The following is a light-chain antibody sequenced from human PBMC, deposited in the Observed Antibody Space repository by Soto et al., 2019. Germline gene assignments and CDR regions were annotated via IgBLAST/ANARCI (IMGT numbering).Light chain of an antibody. CDR3: SSYSNSTTLYV. Sequence: QSVLTQPASVSGSRGQSITISCTGTIRDVGGYNYVSWYQQHPGKAPKLVIYDVSNRPSGVSDRFSGSKSGNTASLTISGLQTEDEADYYCSSYSNSTTLYVFGTGTKVTVL. J-gene: IGLJ1*01. CDR1: IRDVGGYNY. CDR2: DVS. V-gene: IGLV2-14*01.